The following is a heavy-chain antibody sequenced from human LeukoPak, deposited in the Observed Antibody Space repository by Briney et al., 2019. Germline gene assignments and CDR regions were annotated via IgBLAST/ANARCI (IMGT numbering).Heavy chain of an antibody. CDR3: ARDLGQYYDTSDNWFDP. Sequence: PGGSLRLSCAASGFTFSSYAMSWVRQAPGKGLEWVSAISGSGGSTYYADSVKGRFTISRDNAKNTLNLQMNSLGAEDTAVYYCARDLGQYYDTSDNWFDPWGQGTLVTVSS. CDR1: GFTFSSYA. J-gene: IGHJ5*02. D-gene: IGHD3-22*01. V-gene: IGHV3-23*01. CDR2: ISGSGGST.